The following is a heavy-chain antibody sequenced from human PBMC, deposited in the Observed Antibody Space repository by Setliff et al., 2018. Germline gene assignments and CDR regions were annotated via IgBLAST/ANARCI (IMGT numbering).Heavy chain of an antibody. CDR2: VYYTGST. J-gene: IGHJ3*02. CDR1: GASIGSGSHY. D-gene: IGHD1-1*01. V-gene: IGHV4-39*07. Sequence: SETLSLTCTVSGASIGSGSHYWGWIRQPPGTGLEWNGSVYYTGSTYYTPSLKSLVNMSADSSKNNLSLRLKYVTAAYTAVYYCAREDWNGKAFDIWGPGTMVTVSS. CDR3: AREDWNGKAFDI.